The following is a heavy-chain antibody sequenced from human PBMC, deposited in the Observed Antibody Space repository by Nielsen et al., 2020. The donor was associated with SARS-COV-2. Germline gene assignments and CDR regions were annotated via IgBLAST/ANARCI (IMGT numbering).Heavy chain of an antibody. CDR1: GFTFSSYA. CDR2: ISYDGSNK. D-gene: IGHD3-10*01. J-gene: IGHJ4*02. CDR3: ARGPSGFSW. V-gene: IGHV3-30-3*01. Sequence: GESLKISCAASGFTFSSYAMHWVRQAPGKGLEWVAVISYDGSNKYYADSVKGRFTISRDNSKNTLYLQMNSLRAEDTAVYYCARGPSGFSWWGQGTLVTVSS.